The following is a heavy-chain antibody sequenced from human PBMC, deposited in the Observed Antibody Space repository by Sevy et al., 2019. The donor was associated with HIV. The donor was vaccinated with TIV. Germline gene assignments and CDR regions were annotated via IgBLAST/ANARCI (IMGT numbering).Heavy chain of an antibody. V-gene: IGHV3-7*01. CDR1: GFTCSTYW. Sequence: GGSLRLSCAASGFTCSTYWMTWVRQAPGKGLEWVANIKQDGSEKYYAESVKGRLTVSRDNTKNSLYLQPNSLRAEDTAIYYCARAPVGSGWYFPRGIDYWGQGPLVTVSS. CDR2: IKQDGSEK. D-gene: IGHD6-13*01. CDR3: ARAPVGSGWYFPRGIDY. J-gene: IGHJ4*02.